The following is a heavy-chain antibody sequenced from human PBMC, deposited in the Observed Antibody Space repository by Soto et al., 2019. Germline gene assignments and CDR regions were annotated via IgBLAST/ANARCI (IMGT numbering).Heavy chain of an antibody. J-gene: IGHJ4*02. V-gene: IGHV4-31*03. Sequence: QVQLQESGPGLVKPSQTLSLTCTVSGGSINSRGYWGWVRQYPEKGLQWIGYIHYRGTTYYNPSLRSRVTISVDTLKNQFSLNLNSVTAADTAVYYCAGIVAMEAAQFDHWGQGTLVTVSS. CDR1: GGSINSRGY. D-gene: IGHD2-15*01. CDR3: AGIVAMEAAQFDH. CDR2: IHYRGTT.